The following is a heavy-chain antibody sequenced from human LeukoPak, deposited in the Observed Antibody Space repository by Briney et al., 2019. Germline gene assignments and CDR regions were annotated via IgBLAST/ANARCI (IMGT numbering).Heavy chain of an antibody. J-gene: IGHJ4*02. D-gene: IGHD3-10*01. Sequence: ASVKVSCKASGYTFTSYDINWVRQATGQGLEWMGWMNPNSGNTGYAQKFQGRVTMTRNTSISTAYVELSSLRSEDTAVYYCARGGVLLWFGETYRPIDYWGQGTLVTVSS. CDR1: GYTFTSYD. CDR2: MNPNSGNT. V-gene: IGHV1-8*01. CDR3: ARGGVLLWFGETYRPIDY.